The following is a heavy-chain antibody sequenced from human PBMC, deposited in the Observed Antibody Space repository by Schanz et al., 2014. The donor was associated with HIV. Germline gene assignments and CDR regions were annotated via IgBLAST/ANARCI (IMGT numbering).Heavy chain of an antibody. CDR3: ARWRSDSNFSPPLFDF. CDR2: IKQDATEK. D-gene: IGHD2-21*01. Sequence: EVQLVESGGGLVQPGGSLRLSCGASEFILTNYWMAWVRQAPGKGLEWVANIKQDATEKNYVDSVKGRFTISRDNAKNSLYLQMNSLRVEDTAVYYCARWRSDSNFSPPLFDFWGQGTLVTVSS. J-gene: IGHJ4*02. V-gene: IGHV3-7*01. CDR1: EFILTNYW.